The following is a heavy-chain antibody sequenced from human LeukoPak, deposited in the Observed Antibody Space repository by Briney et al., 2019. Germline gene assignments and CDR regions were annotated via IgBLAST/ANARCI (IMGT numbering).Heavy chain of an antibody. CDR1: GGSISSHY. Sequence: PSETLSLTCTVSGGSISSHYWSWIRQPPGKGLEWIGYIYYSGSTNYNPSLKSRVTISVDTSKNQFSLKLSSVTAADTAVYYCARETIFGPELGYYYYMDVWGKGTTVTVSS. V-gene: IGHV4-59*11. CDR3: ARETIFGPELGYYYYMDV. J-gene: IGHJ6*03. CDR2: IYYSGST. D-gene: IGHD3-3*01.